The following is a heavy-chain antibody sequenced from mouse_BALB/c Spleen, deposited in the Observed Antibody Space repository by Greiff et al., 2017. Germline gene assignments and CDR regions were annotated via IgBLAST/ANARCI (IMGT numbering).Heavy chain of an antibody. CDR1: GFSLTSYG. Sequence: QVQLKESGPGLVAPSQSLSITCTASGFSLTSYGVHWVRQPPGKGLEWLGVIWAGGSTNYNSALMSRLSISKDNSKSHVFLKMNSLRTDDTAMYYCAREGGRGYDWFAYWGQGTLVTVSA. V-gene: IGHV2-9*02. J-gene: IGHJ3*01. CDR3: AREGGRGYDWFAY. D-gene: IGHD2-2*01. CDR2: IWAGGST.